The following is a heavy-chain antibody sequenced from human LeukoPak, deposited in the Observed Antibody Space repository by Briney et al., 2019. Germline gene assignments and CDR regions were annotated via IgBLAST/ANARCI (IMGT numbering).Heavy chain of an antibody. CDR2: IYYSGST. Sequence: SETLSLTCTVSGGSISSSSYYWGWIRQPPGKGLEWIGSIYYSGSTYYNPSLKSRVTLSVDTSKNQFSLKLSSVTAAATAWYSCGRGGGRFGEPLYFDYWGQGTLVTVSS. CDR3: GRGGGRFGEPLYFDY. V-gene: IGHV4-39*07. J-gene: IGHJ4*02. D-gene: IGHD3-10*01. CDR1: GGSISSSSYY.